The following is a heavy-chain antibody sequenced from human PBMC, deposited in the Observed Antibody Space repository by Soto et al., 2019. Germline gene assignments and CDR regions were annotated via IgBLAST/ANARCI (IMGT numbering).Heavy chain of an antibody. Sequence: ASVKVSCKASGYTFTSYAMHWVRQAPGQRLEWMGWINAGNGNTKYSQKFQGRVTITRHTSEITAYMELSSLRSEDTAVYYCARDYSGSYFFDYWGQGTLVTVSS. CDR3: ARDYSGSYFFDY. D-gene: IGHD1-26*01. CDR2: INAGNGNT. V-gene: IGHV1-3*01. CDR1: GYTFTSYA. J-gene: IGHJ4*02.